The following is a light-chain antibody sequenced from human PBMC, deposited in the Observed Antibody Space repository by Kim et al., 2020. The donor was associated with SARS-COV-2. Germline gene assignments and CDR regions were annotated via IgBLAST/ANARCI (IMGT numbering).Light chain of an antibody. V-gene: IGLV1-40*01. CDR1: SSNIGAGYD. CDR3: QCYDSSRRGDWV. J-gene: IGLJ3*02. CDR2: DNN. Sequence: QSVLTQPPSVSGAPGQRVTISCTGSSSNIGAGYDVHWYQQLPGTAPKLLIYDNNNRPSGVPDRFSACKSGTSAALVITGLQAEDEADYYCQCYDSSRRGDWVFGGGTQLTVL.